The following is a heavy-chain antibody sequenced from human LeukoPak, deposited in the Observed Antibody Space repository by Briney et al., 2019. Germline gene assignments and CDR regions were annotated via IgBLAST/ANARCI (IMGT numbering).Heavy chain of an antibody. CDR2: ISYDGSNK. CDR3: ARDLLAWFSSSRRGLDH. CDR1: GFTFSSYA. V-gene: IGHV3-30-3*01. D-gene: IGHD6-13*01. J-gene: IGHJ4*02. Sequence: PGGSLRLSCAASGFTFSSYAMHWVRQAPGKGLEWVAVISYDGSNKYYADSVKGRFTISRDNSKNTLYLQMNSLRAEDTAVYYCARDLLAWFSSSRRGLDHWGQGTLVTVSS.